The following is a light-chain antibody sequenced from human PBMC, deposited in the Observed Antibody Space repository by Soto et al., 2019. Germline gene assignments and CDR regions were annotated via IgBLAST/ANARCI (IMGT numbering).Light chain of an antibody. J-gene: IGLJ2*01. CDR1: SSNIGAGYD. Sequence: QPVLTQPPSVSGAPGQRVTISCTGSSSNIGAGYDVHWYQQLPGTAPKLLIYGNTNRPSGVPDRFSGSKSATSASLAITGLRAEDEADYYCQSYDSSLSDVVFGGGTKLTVL. V-gene: IGLV1-40*01. CDR2: GNT. CDR3: QSYDSSLSDVV.